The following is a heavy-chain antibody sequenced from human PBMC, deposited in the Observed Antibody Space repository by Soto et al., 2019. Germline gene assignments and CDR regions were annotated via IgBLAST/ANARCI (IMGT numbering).Heavy chain of an antibody. CDR2: IYYSGGT. J-gene: IGHJ6*03. Sequence: PSETLSLTCTVSGGSISSYYWSWIRQPPGKGLEWIGYIYYSGGTNYNPSLKSRVTISVDTSKNQFSLKLSSVTAADTAVYYCARNYYGSGSYYNDAYYYYYYMDVWGKGTTVTVSS. V-gene: IGHV4-59*01. CDR3: ARNYYGSGSYYNDAYYYYYYMDV. D-gene: IGHD3-10*01. CDR1: GGSISSYY.